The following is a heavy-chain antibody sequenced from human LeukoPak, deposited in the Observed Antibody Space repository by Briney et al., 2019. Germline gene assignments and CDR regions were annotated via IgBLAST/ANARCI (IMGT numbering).Heavy chain of an antibody. D-gene: IGHD6-13*01. CDR2: ISGSGGST. Sequence: PGGSLRLSCTASGFTFSSYAMSWVRQAPGKGLEWVSAISGSGGSTYYADSVKGRFTISRDNSKNTLYVQMNSLRAKDTAVYYCAKGATAVYYYGMDVWGQGTTVTVSS. CDR3: AKGATAVYYYGMDV. V-gene: IGHV3-23*01. CDR1: GFTFSSYA. J-gene: IGHJ6*02.